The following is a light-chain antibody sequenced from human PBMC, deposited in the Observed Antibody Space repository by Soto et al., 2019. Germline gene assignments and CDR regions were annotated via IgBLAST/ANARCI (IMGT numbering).Light chain of an antibody. CDR2: WAS. J-gene: IGKJ4*01. CDR1: QSLLYNSNNKNF. CDR3: QQYNHWPPWLT. Sequence: TVMTQSPDSLVVSLGERATINCKSSQSLLYNSNNKNFLAWYHQRPGQPPKLLIYWASTRESGVPDRLSGSGSGTDFTLTISSLQADDVGVYYCQQYNHWPPWLTFGGGTKVEVK. V-gene: IGKV4-1*01.